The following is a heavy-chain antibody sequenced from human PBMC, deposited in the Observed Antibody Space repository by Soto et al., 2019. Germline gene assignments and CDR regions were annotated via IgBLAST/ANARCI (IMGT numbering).Heavy chain of an antibody. Sequence: SETLSITCTVSGGSISSYYWSWIRQPPGKGLEWIGYIYYSGSTNYNPSLKSRVTISVDTSKNQFSLKLSSVTAADTAVYYCARDLRYYYDSSGPFDYWGQGTLVTVSS. V-gene: IGHV4-59*01. D-gene: IGHD3-22*01. CDR3: ARDLRYYYDSSGPFDY. CDR2: IYYSGST. J-gene: IGHJ4*02. CDR1: GGSISSYY.